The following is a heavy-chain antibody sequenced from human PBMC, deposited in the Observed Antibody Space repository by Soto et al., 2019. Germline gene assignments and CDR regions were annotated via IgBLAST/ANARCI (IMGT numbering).Heavy chain of an antibody. Sequence: EVQLVESGGGLIQPGGSLRLSCAASGFTVSSNYMSWVRQAPGKGLEWVSVIYSGGSTYYADSVKGRFTISRDNSKNTLYLQMNSLRAEDTAVYYCAREYSSGWADAFDIWGQGTMFTVSS. CDR2: IYSGGST. D-gene: IGHD6-19*01. CDR1: GFTVSSNY. J-gene: IGHJ3*02. V-gene: IGHV3-53*01. CDR3: AREYSSGWADAFDI.